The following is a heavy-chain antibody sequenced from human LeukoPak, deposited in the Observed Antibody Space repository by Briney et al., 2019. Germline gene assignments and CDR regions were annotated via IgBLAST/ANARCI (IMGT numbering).Heavy chain of an antibody. CDR2: IRYDGNGK. V-gene: IGHV3-30*02. CDR3: ASSPRGRGAFDI. Sequence: GGSLRLSCATSGFDFSTYGVHWVRQAPGKGLEWVAFIRYDGNGKYYADSVKGRFTISRDNSKNTLYLQMNSLRAEDTAVYYCASSPRGRGAFDIWGQGTMVTVSS. D-gene: IGHD1-26*01. CDR1: GFDFSTYG. J-gene: IGHJ3*02.